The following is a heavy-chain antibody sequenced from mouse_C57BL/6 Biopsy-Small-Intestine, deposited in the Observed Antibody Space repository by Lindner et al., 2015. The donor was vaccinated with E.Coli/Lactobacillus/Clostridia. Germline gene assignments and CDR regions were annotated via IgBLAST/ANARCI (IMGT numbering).Heavy chain of an antibody. Sequence: VQLQESGPELVKPGASVKISCKASGYSFTGYYMNWVKQSPEKSLEWIGEINPSTGGTTYNQKFKGKATLTADKSSSTAYMQLSSLTSEDSAVYFCAKIAYYSNPSYAMDYWGQGTSVTVSS. CDR3: AKIAYYSNPSYAMDY. D-gene: IGHD2-5*01. V-gene: IGHV1-42*01. CDR2: INPSTGGT. CDR1: GYSFTGYY. J-gene: IGHJ4*01.